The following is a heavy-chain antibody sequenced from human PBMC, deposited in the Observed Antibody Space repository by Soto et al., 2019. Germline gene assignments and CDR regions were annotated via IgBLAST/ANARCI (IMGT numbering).Heavy chain of an antibody. D-gene: IGHD1-7*01. CDR2: IYRTGST. V-gene: IGHV4-4*02. Sequence: TLSLTCAVSSGSFTSNNWWTWVRQPPGQGLEWIGEIYRTGSTNYNPSLKSRVTISLDKSENQFSLKVTSLTAADTAVYYCASRDPGTSVDYWGQGTLVTVSS. J-gene: IGHJ4*02. CDR1: SGSFTSNNW. CDR3: ASRDPGTSVDY.